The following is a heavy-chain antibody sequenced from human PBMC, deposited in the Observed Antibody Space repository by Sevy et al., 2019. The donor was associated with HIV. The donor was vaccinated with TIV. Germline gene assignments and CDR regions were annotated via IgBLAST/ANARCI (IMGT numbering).Heavy chain of an antibody. Sequence: ASVKVSCKASGYTFTSYGISWVRQAPGQGLEWMGWISAYNGNTNYARKLQGRVTMTTDTSTSTAYMELRSLRSDDTAVYYCARRGIGSVPYYYYGMDVWGQGTTVTVSS. CDR2: ISAYNGNT. CDR3: ARRGIGSVPYYYYGMDV. D-gene: IGHD6-13*01. CDR1: GYTFTSYG. J-gene: IGHJ6*02. V-gene: IGHV1-18*01.